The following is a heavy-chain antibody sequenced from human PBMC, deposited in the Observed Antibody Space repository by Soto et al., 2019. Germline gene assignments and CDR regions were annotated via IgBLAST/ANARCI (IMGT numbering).Heavy chain of an antibody. CDR2: VYYLGTT. CDR3: ARQIYDSSGYYYAY. CDR1: GGSISSSSYY. D-gene: IGHD3-22*01. J-gene: IGHJ4*02. V-gene: IGHV4-39*01. Sequence: PSETLSLTCTVSGGSISSSSYYWGWIRQPPGKGLEWLGSVYYLGTTHYSPSLKSRVTISVDTSKNQFFLKLTSVTAPDTAVYYCARQIYDSSGYYYAYWGQGTLVTVSS.